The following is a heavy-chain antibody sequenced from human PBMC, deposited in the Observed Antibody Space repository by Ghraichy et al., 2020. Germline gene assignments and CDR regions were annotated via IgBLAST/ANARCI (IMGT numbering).Heavy chain of an antibody. Sequence: SETLSLTCTVSGGSISSGSYYWGWIRQPPGKGLEWIGGIYYTGSTYYNPSLKSRVTISVDTSKSQFSLKLSSVTAADTAVYYCARQGVTAIPTYFQHWGQGTLVTVSS. V-gene: IGHV4-39*01. J-gene: IGHJ1*01. CDR2: IYYTGST. D-gene: IGHD2-21*02. CDR3: ARQGVTAIPTYFQH. CDR1: GGSISSGSYY.